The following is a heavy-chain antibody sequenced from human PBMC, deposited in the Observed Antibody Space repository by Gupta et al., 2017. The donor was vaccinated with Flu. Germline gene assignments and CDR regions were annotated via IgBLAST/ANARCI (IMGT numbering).Heavy chain of an antibody. Sequence: SGFTSDDYALHWVRQAPGKGLEWVSSISWNSAKLAYADSVKGRFTSSRDNAKNSLYLQMNSLRPEDTALYFCARDESSGLDGLLDFWGQGTLVTVSS. D-gene: IGHD6-25*01. CDR2: ISWNSAKL. J-gene: IGHJ4*02. V-gene: IGHV3-9*02. CDR1: GFTSDDYA. CDR3: ARDESSGLDGLLDF.